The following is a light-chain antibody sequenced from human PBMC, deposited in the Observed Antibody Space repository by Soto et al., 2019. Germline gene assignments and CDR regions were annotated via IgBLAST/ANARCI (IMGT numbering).Light chain of an antibody. Sequence: QSVLTQPASVSGSPGQSITISCTGTSSDVGGYNYVSWYQHHPGKAPKLMIYDVTNRPSGVSNRFSGSKSGNTASLTISGLQAEDEADYYFTSYTTSSPYLVFGGGTKLTVL. CDR3: TSYTTSSPYLV. J-gene: IGLJ3*02. CDR1: SSDVGGYNY. CDR2: DVT. V-gene: IGLV2-14*03.